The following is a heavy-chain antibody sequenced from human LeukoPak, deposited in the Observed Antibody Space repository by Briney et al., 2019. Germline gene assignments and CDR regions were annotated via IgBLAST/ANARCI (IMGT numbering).Heavy chain of an antibody. J-gene: IGHJ4*02. D-gene: IGHD3-16*02. V-gene: IGHV4-39*01. Sequence: SETLSLTCSVSGGSISRSSYYWGWIRQAPGKGLEWIGSLYYSGSTYHNPSLKSRVIISVDTSKNQFSLKLSSVTAADTAVYYCAIFDYVWGGYRNDYWGQGTLVTVSS. CDR2: LYYSGST. CDR3: AIFDYVWGGYRNDY. CDR1: GGSISRSSYY.